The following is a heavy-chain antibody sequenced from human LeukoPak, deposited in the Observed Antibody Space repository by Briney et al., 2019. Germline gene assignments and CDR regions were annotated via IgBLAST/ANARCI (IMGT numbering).Heavy chain of an antibody. J-gene: IGHJ4*02. D-gene: IGHD1-26*01. V-gene: IGHV4-61*02. Sequence: PSETLSLTCTVSGGSISSGSYYWNWIRQPAGKGLEWIGRIYTSGSTNYNPSLKSRVTISVDKSKNQFSLNLSSVTAADTAVYYCARTVVGAANPYFDYWGQGTLVTVSS. CDR3: ARTVVGAANPYFDY. CDR1: GGSISSGSYY. CDR2: IYTSGST.